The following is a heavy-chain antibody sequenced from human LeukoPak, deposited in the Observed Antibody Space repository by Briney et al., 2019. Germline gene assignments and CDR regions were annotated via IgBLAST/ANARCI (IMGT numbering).Heavy chain of an antibody. Sequence: GESLKISCKGSGYSFTSYWIGWWRQMPGKGREGMGSIYPGDSDTRYSPSFQGQVTISADKSIRPAYLQWSSLQASDTAMYSCAPLQPEYCFAYWGQGTLVTVSS. CDR1: GYSFTSYW. CDR2: IYPGDSDT. J-gene: IGHJ4*02. V-gene: IGHV5-51*01. D-gene: IGHD1-14*01. CDR3: APLQPEYCFAY.